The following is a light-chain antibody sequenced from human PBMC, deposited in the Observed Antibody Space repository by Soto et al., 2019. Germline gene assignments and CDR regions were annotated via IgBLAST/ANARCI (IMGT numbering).Light chain of an antibody. CDR2: EVS. CDR3: SSYAGSNNFDVV. V-gene: IGLV2-8*01. CDR1: SSDVGGYNY. J-gene: IGLJ2*01. Sequence: QSALTQPPSASGSPGQSVTISCTGTSSDVGGYNYVSWYQQHPGKAPKLMIYEVSKRPSGVPDRFSGSKSGNTASLTVSGLQAEDEADYYCSSYAGSNNFDVVFGGGTKLTDL.